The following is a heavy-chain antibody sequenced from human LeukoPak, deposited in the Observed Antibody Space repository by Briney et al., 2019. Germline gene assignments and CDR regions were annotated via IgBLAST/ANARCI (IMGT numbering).Heavy chain of an antibody. V-gene: IGHV3-53*01. CDR3: AREAVTYGSGADPLDY. D-gene: IGHD3-10*01. CDR2: IYADGNT. CDR1: GFLVNTNY. J-gene: IGHJ4*02. Sequence: GGSLRLSCAASGFLVNTNYMTWVRQAPGRGLEWVSFIYADGNTYYADSVKGRFTISRDISKNTLYLQMNSLRAEDTAVYYCAREAVTYGSGADPLDYWGQGTLVTVSS.